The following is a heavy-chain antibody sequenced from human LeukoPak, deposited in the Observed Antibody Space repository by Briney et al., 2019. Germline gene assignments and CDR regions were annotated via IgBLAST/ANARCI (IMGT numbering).Heavy chain of an antibody. D-gene: IGHD3-22*01. CDR2: ISYDGSNK. CDR1: GFTFSSYG. Sequence: PPGGSLRLSCAASGFTFSSYGMHWVRQAPGKGLEWVAVISYDGSNKYYADSVKGRFTISRDNSKNTLYLQMNSLRAEDTAVYYCAKDQSSITMIVDWGQGTLVTVSS. CDR3: AKDQSSITMIVD. V-gene: IGHV3-30*18. J-gene: IGHJ4*02.